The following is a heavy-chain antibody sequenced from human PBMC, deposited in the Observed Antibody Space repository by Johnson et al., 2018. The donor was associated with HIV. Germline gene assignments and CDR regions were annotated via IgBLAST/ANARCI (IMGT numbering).Heavy chain of an antibody. D-gene: IGHD2-21*01. V-gene: IGHV3-43D*03. J-gene: IGHJ3*02. Sequence: QLVESGGVVVQPGGSLSLSCAASGFTFDDYAMHWVRPAPGKGLACVSLITWDGVSTYYADSVQGRFTISRDISKNSLYLQMNSLRAEDTALYYCTKDIWAYCGGDCSPGSAFDIWGRGTMVTVSS. CDR1: GFTFDDYA. CDR2: ITWDGVST. CDR3: TKDIWAYCGGDCSPGSAFDI.